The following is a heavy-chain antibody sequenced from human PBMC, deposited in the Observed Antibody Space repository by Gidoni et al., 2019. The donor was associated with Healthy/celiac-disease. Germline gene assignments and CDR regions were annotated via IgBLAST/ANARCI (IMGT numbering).Heavy chain of an antibody. CDR3: AREPVITMVRVYGMDV. CDR1: GGTFSSYA. V-gene: IGHV1-69*01. D-gene: IGHD3-10*01. J-gene: IGHJ6*02. Sequence: QVQLVQSGAEVKKPGSSVKVSCKASGGTFSSYAISWVRQAPGQGVEWMGGIITIFGTANYAQKFQGRVTITADESTSTAYMELSSLRSEDTAVYYCAREPVITMVRVYGMDVWGQGTTVTVSS. CDR2: IITIFGTA.